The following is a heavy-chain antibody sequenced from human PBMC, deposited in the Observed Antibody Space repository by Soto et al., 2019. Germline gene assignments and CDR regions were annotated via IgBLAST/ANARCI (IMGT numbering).Heavy chain of an antibody. V-gene: IGHV3-48*01. D-gene: IGHD6-6*01. Sequence: EVQLVESGGGLVQPGGSLRLSCAASGFTFSSYSMNWVRQAPGKGLEWVSYISSSSSTIYYADSVKGRFTISRDNAKNSLYLQMNSLRAEDTAVYYCARVIAARPRYYYYYMDVWGKGTTVTVSS. J-gene: IGHJ6*03. CDR3: ARVIAARPRYYYYYMDV. CDR2: ISSSSSTI. CDR1: GFTFSSYS.